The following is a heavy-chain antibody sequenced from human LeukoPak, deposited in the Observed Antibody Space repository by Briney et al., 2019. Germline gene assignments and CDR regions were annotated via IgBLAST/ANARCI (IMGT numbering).Heavy chain of an antibody. CDR1: GGSISSYY. J-gene: IGHJ3*02. CDR3: ASATDYGDYAPNDAFDI. V-gene: IGHV4-59*01. D-gene: IGHD4-17*01. CDR2: IYYSGST. Sequence: SETLSLTCTVSGGSISSYYWSWIRQPPGKGLEWIGYIYYSGSTNYNPSLKSRVTTSVDTSKNQFSLKLSSVTAADTAVYYCASATDYGDYAPNDAFDIWGQGTMVTVSS.